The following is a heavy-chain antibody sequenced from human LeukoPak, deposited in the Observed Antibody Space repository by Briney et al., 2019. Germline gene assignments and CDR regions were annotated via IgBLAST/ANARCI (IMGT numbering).Heavy chain of an antibody. V-gene: IGHV3-7*01. Sequence: PGGSLRLSCAASGFTFSSYWMSWVRQAPGKGLEWVANIKQDGSEKYYVDSVKGRFTISRDNAKNSLYLQMNSLRAEDTAVYYCARVFVWGSYRSHFDYWVQGTLVTVSS. CDR1: GFTFSSYW. J-gene: IGHJ4*02. D-gene: IGHD3-16*02. CDR2: IKQDGSEK. CDR3: ARVFVWGSYRSHFDY.